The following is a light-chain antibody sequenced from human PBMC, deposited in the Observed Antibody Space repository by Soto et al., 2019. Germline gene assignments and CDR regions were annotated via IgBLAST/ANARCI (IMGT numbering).Light chain of an antibody. Sequence: SYELTQPLSVSVALGQTARITCGGNNIGSKNVHWYQQKPGQAPVLVIYRDSNRPSGIPERFFGSNSGNTATLTINRAQVGDEADYYCQVWDSSTVFGGGTKVTVL. J-gene: IGLJ2*01. V-gene: IGLV3-9*01. CDR3: QVWDSSTV. CDR2: RDS. CDR1: NIGSKN.